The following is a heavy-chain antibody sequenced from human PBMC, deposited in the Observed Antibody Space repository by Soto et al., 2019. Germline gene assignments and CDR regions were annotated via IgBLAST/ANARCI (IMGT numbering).Heavy chain of an antibody. CDR3: AIPLPKQQLVRGAFDH. D-gene: IGHD6-13*01. CDR2: SIPVFGTA. CDR1: GGTFRNDA. J-gene: IGHJ4*02. V-gene: IGHV1-69*01. Sequence: QGQLGQSGAEVKKPGSSVKLSCKTSGGTFRNDAINWLLQAPGQGLEWMGGSIPVFGTANYAQTFQGRFTITADESTSTAYMELSSLSSEDTAVYYCAIPLPKQQLVRGAFDHWGQGTMVTFAS.